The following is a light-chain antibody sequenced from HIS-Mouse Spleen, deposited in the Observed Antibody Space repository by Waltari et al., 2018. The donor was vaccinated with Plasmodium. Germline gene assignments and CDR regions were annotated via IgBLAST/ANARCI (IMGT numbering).Light chain of an antibody. CDR3: QKYNSAWT. J-gene: IGKJ1*01. V-gene: IGKV1-27*01. Sequence: DIKMIQAPSSLSASVGDRVIITCRASPGISNYLAWYQQKPGKVPKLLIYAASTLQSGVPSRFSGSGSGTDFTLTISSLQPEDVATYYCQKYNSAWTFGQGTKVEIK. CDR2: AAS. CDR1: PGISNY.